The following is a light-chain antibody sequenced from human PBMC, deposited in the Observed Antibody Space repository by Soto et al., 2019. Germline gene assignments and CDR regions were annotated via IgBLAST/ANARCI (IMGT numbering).Light chain of an antibody. J-gene: IGKJ3*01. Sequence: EIVLTQSPATLSLSPGERATLSCRASQSVSSYLAWYQQKPGQAPRLLIYGASTRATGIPARFSGSGSGTAFTLTISSLQSEDFANYYCQQYYNWPPFTFGQGTKVDNK. V-gene: IGKV3-15*01. CDR3: QQYYNWPPFT. CDR1: QSVSSY. CDR2: GAS.